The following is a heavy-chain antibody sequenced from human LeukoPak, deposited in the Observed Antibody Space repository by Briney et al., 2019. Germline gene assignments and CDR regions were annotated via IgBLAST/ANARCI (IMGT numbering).Heavy chain of an antibody. D-gene: IGHD2-2*01. V-gene: IGHV3-9*01. Sequence: PGRSLRLSCAASGFTFDDYAMHWVRQAPGKGLEWVSVISWNSGSIGYADSVKGRFTISRDNAKNSLYLQMNSLRAEDTAVYYCAKERGYCSSTSCPKGYFDYWGQGTLVTVSS. CDR1: GFTFDDYA. J-gene: IGHJ4*02. CDR3: AKERGYCSSTSCPKGYFDY. CDR2: ISWNSGSI.